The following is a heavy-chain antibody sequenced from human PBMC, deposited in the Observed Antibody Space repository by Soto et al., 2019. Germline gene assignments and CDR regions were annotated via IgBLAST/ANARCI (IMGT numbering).Heavy chain of an antibody. CDR3: ARGEERVAMPSGY. CDR1: GFTVSINY. D-gene: IGHD2-2*01. J-gene: IGHJ4*02. V-gene: IGHV3-66*01. Sequence: PGGSLRLSCAASGFTVSINYMSWVRQAPGKGLEWVSVIYSDATTYYADSVKGRFTISRDNSKNTLYLPMNSLRVADTAVYYCARGEERVAMPSGYWGQGTLVTVSS. CDR2: IYSDATT.